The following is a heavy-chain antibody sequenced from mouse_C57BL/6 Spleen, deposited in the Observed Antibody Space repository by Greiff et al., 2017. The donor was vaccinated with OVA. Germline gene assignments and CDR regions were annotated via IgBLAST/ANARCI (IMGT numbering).Heavy chain of an antibody. CDR1: GYTFTSYW. V-gene: IGHV1-50*01. J-gene: IGHJ2*01. CDR3: ARFYGNYYFDY. D-gene: IGHD2-1*01. CDR2: IDPSDSYT. Sequence: QVQLQQPGAELVKPGASVKLSCKASGYTFTSYWMQWVKQRPGQGLEWIGEIDPSDSYTNSNQKFKGKATLTVDTSSSTAYMQLSSLTSEDSAVYYCARFYGNYYFDYWGQGTTLTVSS.